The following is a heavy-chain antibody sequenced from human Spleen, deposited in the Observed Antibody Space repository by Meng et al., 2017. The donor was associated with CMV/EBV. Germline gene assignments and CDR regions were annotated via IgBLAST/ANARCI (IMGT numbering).Heavy chain of an antibody. Sequence: SVKVSCKASGGTFSRYAISWVRQAPGQGLEWMGGIIPLLGIANYAQKFQGRVTITADKSTSTAYMELSSLRSEDTAVYYCARDRVDIVARYYGMDVWGQGTTVTVSS. J-gene: IGHJ6*02. CDR2: IIPLLGIA. V-gene: IGHV1-69*10. D-gene: IGHD5-12*01. CDR3: ARDRVDIVARYYGMDV. CDR1: GGTFSRYA.